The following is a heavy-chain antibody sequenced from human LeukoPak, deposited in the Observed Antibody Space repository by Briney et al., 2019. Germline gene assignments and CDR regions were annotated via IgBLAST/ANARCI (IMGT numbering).Heavy chain of an antibody. CDR2: ISTYNGNT. CDR3: ARGLGATYYDILTGYPLIY. J-gene: IGHJ4*02. D-gene: IGHD3-9*01. Sequence: GASVKVSCKASGYTFTGYYMFWVRQAPGQGLEWMGWISTYNGNTSYAQKLQGRVTMTTDTSTSTAYMELRSLRSDDTAVYYCARGLGATYYDILTGYPLIYWGQGTLVTVSS. CDR1: GYTFTGYY. V-gene: IGHV1-18*04.